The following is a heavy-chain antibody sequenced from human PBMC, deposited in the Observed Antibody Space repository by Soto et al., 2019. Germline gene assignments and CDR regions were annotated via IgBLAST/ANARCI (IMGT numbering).Heavy chain of an antibody. D-gene: IGHD3-10*01. J-gene: IGHJ6*02. V-gene: IGHV3-66*01. CDR3: ARTGYTDLPSGWRGYGLDV. CDR2: IYSDGAT. Sequence: EVQLVESGGGLVQPGGSLRLSCAASGFTVSGSYMSWVRQAPGKGLEWVSVIYSDGATHYADSVKGRFTISRDNSKNTLYFQMHSLRAEDTAVYYCARTGYTDLPSGWRGYGLDVWGQGTTVTVSS. CDR1: GFTVSGSY.